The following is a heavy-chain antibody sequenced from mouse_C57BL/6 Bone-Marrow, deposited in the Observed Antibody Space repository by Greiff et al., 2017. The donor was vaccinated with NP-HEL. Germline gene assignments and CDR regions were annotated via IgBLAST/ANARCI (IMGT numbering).Heavy chain of an antibody. J-gene: IGHJ3*01. D-gene: IGHD2-5*01. CDR1: GYAFSSYW. V-gene: IGHV1-80*01. Sequence: QVQLQQSGAELVKPGASVKISCKASGYAFSSYWMNWVKQRPGKGLEWIGQIYPGDGDTNYNGKFKGKATLTADKSSITAYMQLSSLTSEDSAVYFCARGGYSTLAWFAYWGQGTLVTVSA. CDR2: IYPGDGDT. CDR3: ARGGYSTLAWFAY.